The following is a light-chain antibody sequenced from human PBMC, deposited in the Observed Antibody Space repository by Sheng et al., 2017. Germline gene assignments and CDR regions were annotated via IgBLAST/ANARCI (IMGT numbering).Light chain of an antibody. CDR3: QQSYSTPRT. J-gene: IGKJ1*01. CDR1: QDITSY. V-gene: IGKV1-39*01. CDR2: AAS. Sequence: DIQLAQSPSFLSASVGDRVTITCRASQDITSYLAWYQHKPGKAPMLLIYAASSLQSGVPSRFSGSGSGTDFTLTISSLQPEDFATYYCQQSYSTPRTFVQGTKVGNQT.